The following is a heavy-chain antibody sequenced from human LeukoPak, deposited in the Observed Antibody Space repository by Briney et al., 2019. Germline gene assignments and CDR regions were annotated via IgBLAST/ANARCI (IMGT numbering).Heavy chain of an antibody. CDR1: GGSINSYY. CDR2: IYYSGTS. V-gene: IGHV4-59*08. J-gene: IGHJ4*02. D-gene: IGHD5/OR15-5a*01. CDR3: ARHLVDTLSVFDY. Sequence: AETLSLTCTVSGGSINSYYLSWVRQSPGRGLEWICYIYYSGTSSYHHSLESRVTMSIDTSKNQLSLNLTSVTAADAAVYYCARHLVDTLSVFDYWGQGALVTVSS.